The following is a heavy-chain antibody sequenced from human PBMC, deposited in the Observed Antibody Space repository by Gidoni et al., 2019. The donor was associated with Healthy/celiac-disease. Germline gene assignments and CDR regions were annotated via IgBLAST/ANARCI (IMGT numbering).Heavy chain of an antibody. CDR2: IRSKAYGGTT. Sequence: EVQLVESGGGLVQPGRSLRLSCTASGFTFGDYAMSWFRQAPGKGLEWVGFIRSKAYGGTTEYAASVKGRFTISRDDSKSIAYLQMNSLKTEDTAVYYCTRERRSPLAPRDVWGKGTTVTVSS. J-gene: IGHJ6*04. CDR1: GFTFGDYA. CDR3: TRERRSPLAPRDV. V-gene: IGHV3-49*03.